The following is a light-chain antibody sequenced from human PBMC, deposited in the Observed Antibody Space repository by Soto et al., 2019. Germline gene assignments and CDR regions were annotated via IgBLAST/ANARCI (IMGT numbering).Light chain of an antibody. CDR2: DVN. V-gene: IGLV2-14*01. Sequence: QSALTQPASVSGSPGQSLNISCTGTSSDVGRHNYVSWYQQHPGKAPKLMIYDVNNRPSGVSNRFSGSKSGNTASLTISGLQAEDEADYYCSSYTGSTFVLFGGGTKLTVL. J-gene: IGLJ2*01. CDR1: SSDVGRHNY. CDR3: SSYTGSTFVL.